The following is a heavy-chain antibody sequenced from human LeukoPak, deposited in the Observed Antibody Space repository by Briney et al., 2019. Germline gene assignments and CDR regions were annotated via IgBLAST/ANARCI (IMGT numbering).Heavy chain of an antibody. D-gene: IGHD5-12*01. CDR2: ISSSGSTI. Sequence: GGSLRLSCAASGFTFSDYYMSWIRQAPGKGLEGVSYISSSGSTIYYADSVKGRFTISRDNAKNSLYLQMNSLRAEDTAVYYCARARSVATFDYWGQGTLVTVSS. CDR3: ARARSVATFDY. J-gene: IGHJ4*02. CDR1: GFTFSDYY. V-gene: IGHV3-11*01.